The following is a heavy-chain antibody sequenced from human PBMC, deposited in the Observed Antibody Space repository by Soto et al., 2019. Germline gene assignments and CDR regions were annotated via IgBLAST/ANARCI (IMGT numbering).Heavy chain of an antibody. V-gene: IGHV3-30*18. J-gene: IGHJ4*02. CDR1: GFTFSSYG. Sequence: GGSLRLSCAASGFTFSSYGMHWVRQAPGKGLEWVAVISYDGSNKYYADSVKGRFTISRDNSKNTLYLQMNSLRAEDTAVYYCAKDEGSPVVVVAATLVYWGQGTLVTVSS. CDR2: ISYDGSNK. CDR3: AKDEGSPVVVVAATLVY. D-gene: IGHD2-15*01.